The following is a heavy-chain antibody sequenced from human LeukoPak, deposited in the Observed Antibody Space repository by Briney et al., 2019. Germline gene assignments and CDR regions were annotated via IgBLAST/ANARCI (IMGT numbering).Heavy chain of an antibody. CDR3: ARDGDSGSFWLRAYAFDI. J-gene: IGHJ3*02. CDR2: IYYSGST. D-gene: IGHD1-26*01. Sequence: PSATLSLTCTVSCGSISSYYWSWIRKPPGNGLEWIGYIYYSGSTNYNPSLKGRVTISLDTSTTPFSLKLSSVTASDTAWYSCARDGDSGSFWLRAYAFDIWDQGPMVTVSS. V-gene: IGHV4-59*01. CDR1: CGSISSYY.